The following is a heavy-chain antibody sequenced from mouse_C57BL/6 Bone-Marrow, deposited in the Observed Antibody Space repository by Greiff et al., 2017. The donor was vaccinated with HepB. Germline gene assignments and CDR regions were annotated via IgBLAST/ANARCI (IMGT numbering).Heavy chain of an antibody. CDR1: GFTFSDYG. D-gene: IGHD2-3*01. V-gene: IGHV5-17*01. Sequence: DVQLQESGGGLVKPGGSLKLSCAASGFTFSDYGMHWVRQAPEKGLEWVAYISSGSSTIYYADTVKGRFTISRDNAKNTLFLQMTSLRSEDTAMYYCARDGYYLDYWGQGTTLTVSS. J-gene: IGHJ2*01. CDR2: ISSGSSTI. CDR3: ARDGYYLDY.